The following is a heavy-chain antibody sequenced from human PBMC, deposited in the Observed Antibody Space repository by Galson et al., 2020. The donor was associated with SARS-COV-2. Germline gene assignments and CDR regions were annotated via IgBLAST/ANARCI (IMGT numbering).Heavy chain of an antibody. D-gene: IGHD4-17*01. CDR2: IDPSNSYT. Sequence: GESLKISCKGSGYSFTSYWISWVRQMPGKGLEWTGRIDPSNSYTNYSPSFQGHVTISADKSISTAYLQWSSLKASDTAMYYCARHLDSLDYGFDYWGQGTLVTVSS. V-gene: IGHV5-10-1*01. CDR3: ARHLDSLDYGFDY. J-gene: IGHJ4*02. CDR1: GYSFTSYW.